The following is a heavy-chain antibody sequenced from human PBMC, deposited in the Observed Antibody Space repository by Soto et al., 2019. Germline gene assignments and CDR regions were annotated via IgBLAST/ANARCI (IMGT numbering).Heavy chain of an antibody. D-gene: IGHD4-4*01. CDR1: GGSISSSSYY. CDR3: AKLTTFYGMDV. CDR2: IYYSGST. J-gene: IGHJ6*02. V-gene: IGHV4-39*01. Sequence: SETLSLTCTVSGGSISSSSYYWGWIRQPPGKGLEWIGSIYYSGSTYYNPSLKSRVTISVDTSKNQFSLKLSSVTAADTAVYYCAKLTTFYGMDVWGQGTTVTVS.